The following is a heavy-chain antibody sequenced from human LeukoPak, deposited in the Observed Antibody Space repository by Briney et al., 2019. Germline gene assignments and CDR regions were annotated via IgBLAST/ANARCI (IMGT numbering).Heavy chain of an antibody. V-gene: IGHV4-61*02. CDR1: GGSISSGSYY. CDR3: ARCAGTTTSFLNHWFDP. J-gene: IGHJ5*02. D-gene: IGHD2-2*01. CDR2: IYTSGST. Sequence: PSQTLSLTCTVSGGSISSGSYYWSWIRQPAGKGLEWIGRIYTSGSTNYNPSLKSRVTISVDTSKNQLSLKLRSITAADTAVYYCARCAGTTTSFLNHWFDPWGQGTLATVSS.